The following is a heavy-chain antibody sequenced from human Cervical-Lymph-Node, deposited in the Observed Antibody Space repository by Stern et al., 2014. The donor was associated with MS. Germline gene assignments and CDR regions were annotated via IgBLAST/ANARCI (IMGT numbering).Heavy chain of an antibody. Sequence: QVQLVESGGGVVKPGWSLRLSCAASGFTFSSHTLNWVRQAPGKGLEWVAVISYDGSNQYYTDSEMARFTISRDNSKNTLYLQMNILKSEDTAVYYCAREMRRFLEWPYYFFGMDVWGQGTTVTVSS. V-gene: IGHV3-30-3*01. D-gene: IGHD3-3*01. CDR2: ISYDGSNQ. CDR3: AREMRRFLEWPYYFFGMDV. J-gene: IGHJ6*02. CDR1: GFTFSSHT.